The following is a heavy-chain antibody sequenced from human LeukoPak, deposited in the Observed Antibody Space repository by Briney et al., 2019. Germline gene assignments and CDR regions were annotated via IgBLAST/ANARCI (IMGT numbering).Heavy chain of an antibody. CDR3: AKVGRGYYDSSGYYSPIDY. V-gene: IGHV3-30*18. CDR1: GFTFSSYG. CDR2: ISYDGGNK. D-gene: IGHD3-22*01. Sequence: GGSLRLSCAASGFTFSSYGMHWVRQAPGKGLEWVAVISYDGGNKYYADSVKGRFTISRDNSKNTLYLQMNSLRAEDTAVYYCAKVGRGYYDSSGYYSPIDYWGQGTLVTVSS. J-gene: IGHJ4*02.